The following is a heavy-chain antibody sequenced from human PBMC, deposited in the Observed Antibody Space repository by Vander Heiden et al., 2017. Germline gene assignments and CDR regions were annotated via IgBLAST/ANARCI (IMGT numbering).Heavy chain of an antibody. CDR3: ATGTILTSPDP. D-gene: IGHD2-2*01. CDR2: IKSKTDDEKI. J-gene: IGHJ5*02. V-gene: IGHV3-15*01. Sequence: EVQVVDSGGGFVKPGGSLRLSCAGSGFTFSNAWMSWVRQAPGKGLEWVGRIKSKTDDEKIEYGAPVKGRFTISRDDSKSTLYLQMNSLKTEDTAVYYCATGTILTSPDPWGQGTLVTVSS. CDR1: GFTFSNAW.